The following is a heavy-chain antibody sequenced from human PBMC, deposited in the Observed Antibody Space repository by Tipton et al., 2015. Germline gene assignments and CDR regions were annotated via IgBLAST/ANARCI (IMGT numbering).Heavy chain of an antibody. CDR2: INPSGGST. V-gene: IGHV1-46*01. Sequence: QLVQSGAEVKKPGASVKVSCKASGYTFTSYYMHWVRQAPGQGLEWMGIINPSGGSTSYAQKFQGRVTMTTDTSTSTAYMELSSLRSDDTGVYYCARVGGQNGNAFDIWGQGTMVTVSS. CDR3: ARVGGQNGNAFDI. D-gene: IGHD3-16*01. CDR1: GYTFTSYY. J-gene: IGHJ3*02.